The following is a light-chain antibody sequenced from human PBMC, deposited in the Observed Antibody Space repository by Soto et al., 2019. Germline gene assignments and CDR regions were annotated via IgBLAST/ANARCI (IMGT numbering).Light chain of an antibody. CDR1: QAVNTR. V-gene: IGKV3-11*01. J-gene: IGKJ1*01. CDR3: HQRQSWPRT. CDR2: LTS. Sequence: EIGLSQSAAAVSLSPGERVTLSCRASQAVNTRLAWYQHKPGQAPRLLIYLTSNRAAGVPSRFSAWGSETDFTLTISDVQPEDFAVYYCHQRQSWPRTFGQGTKVAIK.